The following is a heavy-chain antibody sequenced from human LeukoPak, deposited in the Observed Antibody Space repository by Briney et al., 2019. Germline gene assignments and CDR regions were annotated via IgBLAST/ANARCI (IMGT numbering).Heavy chain of an antibody. CDR2: ISSSSDSI. V-gene: IGHV3-48*04. D-gene: IGHD2-2*01. CDR1: GFTFSTRS. CDR3: DPWICSSPSCYLAF. J-gene: IGHJ4*02. Sequence: GGSLRLSCAASGFTFSTRSMNWVRQAPGKGLEGVSYISSSSDSIHHADPVKGRFTMSRDNAKNSLYLKMNRLRAEDTAVYSCDPWICSSPSCYLAFWGQGSLVTVSS.